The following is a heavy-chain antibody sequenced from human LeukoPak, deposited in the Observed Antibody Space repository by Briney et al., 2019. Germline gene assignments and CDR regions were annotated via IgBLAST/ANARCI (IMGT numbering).Heavy chain of an antibody. J-gene: IGHJ4*02. Sequence: PGGSLRLSCTASGFTVGDYAMSWVRQAPGKGVEWVGFIRSKAYGGTTEYAASVKGRFTISRDDSKSIAYLQMNSLKTEDTAVYYCTRAYPTYCGGDCYSAFDYWGQGTLVTVSS. V-gene: IGHV3-49*04. CDR3: TRAYPTYCGGDCYSAFDY. CDR2: IRSKAYGGTT. D-gene: IGHD2-21*02. CDR1: GFTVGDYA.